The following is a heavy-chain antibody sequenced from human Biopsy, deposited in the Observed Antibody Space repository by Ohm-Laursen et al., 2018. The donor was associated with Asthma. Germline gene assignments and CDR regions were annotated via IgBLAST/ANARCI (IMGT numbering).Heavy chain of an antibody. V-gene: IGHV4-39*01. CDR1: GGSITSSSYY. CDR2: MYHSGSP. CDR3: VRHQYSSSWSTFDY. J-gene: IGHJ4*02. D-gene: IGHD3-22*01. Sequence: SETLSLTWSVSGGSITSSSYYWGWIRQPPGKGMEWIGSMYHSGSPYYHPSLKSRATISVDTSKNQLSLKMSSVTAADTAVYFCVRHQYSSSWSTFDYWSQGALVTVSS.